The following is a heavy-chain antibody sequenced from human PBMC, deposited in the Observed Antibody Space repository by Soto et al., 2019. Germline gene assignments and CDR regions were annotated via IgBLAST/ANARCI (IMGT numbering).Heavy chain of an antibody. CDR3: ARRYGSAFDI. CDR1: GGSISSYY. D-gene: IGHD4-17*01. J-gene: IGHJ3*02. V-gene: IGHV4-59*01. CDR2: IFYSGST. Sequence: QVQLQESGPGLVKPSETLSLTCTVSGGSISSYYWSWIRQPPGKGLEWIGYIFYSGSTNYNPSLMTRVTISVATSKNQFSLKLSSVTAADTAVYYCARRYGSAFDIWGHGTMVTVSS.